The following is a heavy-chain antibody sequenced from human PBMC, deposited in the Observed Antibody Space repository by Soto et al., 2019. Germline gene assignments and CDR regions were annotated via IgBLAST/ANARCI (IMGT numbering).Heavy chain of an antibody. CDR3: ARGHYYDSSGYPSGGAFDI. Sequence: QVQLVQSGAEVKKPGASVKVSCKASGYTFTGYYMHWVRQAPGQGLEWMGWINPNSGGTNYAQKFQGWVTMTRDTSISTAYMELSRLRSDDTAVYYCARGHYYDSSGYPSGGAFDIWGQGTMVTVSS. V-gene: IGHV1-2*04. CDR2: INPNSGGT. D-gene: IGHD3-22*01. CDR1: GYTFTGYY. J-gene: IGHJ3*02.